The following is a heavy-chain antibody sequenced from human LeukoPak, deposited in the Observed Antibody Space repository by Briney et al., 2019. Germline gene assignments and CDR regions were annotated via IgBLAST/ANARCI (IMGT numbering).Heavy chain of an antibody. V-gene: IGHV4-59*01. CDR2: IYYSGST. CDR1: GGSISIYY. J-gene: IGHJ5*01. CDR3: ARARWFDY. Sequence: SETLSLTCTVSGGSISIYYWSWIRQPPGKGLEWIGYIYYSGSTNYNPSLKSRVTISVDTSKNQFSLKLSSVTAADTAVYYCARARWFDYWGPGTLVTVSS.